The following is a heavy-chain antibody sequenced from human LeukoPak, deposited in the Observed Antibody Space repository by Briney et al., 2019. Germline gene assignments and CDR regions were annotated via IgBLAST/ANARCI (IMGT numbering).Heavy chain of an antibody. CDR2: ISYDGSNK. D-gene: IGHD3-9*01. V-gene: IGHV3-30*04. Sequence: HAGGSLRLSCASSGFTLSSYAMHWVRQAPGKGLEWVAVISYDGSNKYYADSVKGRFTISRDNSKNTLYLQMNSLRAEDTAVYYCAREGGILTGYYNEAFDYWGQGTLVTVSS. J-gene: IGHJ4*02. CDR3: AREGGILTGYYNEAFDY. CDR1: GFTLSSYA.